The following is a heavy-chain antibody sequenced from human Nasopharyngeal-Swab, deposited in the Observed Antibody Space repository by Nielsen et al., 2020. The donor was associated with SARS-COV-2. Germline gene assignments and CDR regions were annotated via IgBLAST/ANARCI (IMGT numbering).Heavy chain of an antibody. CDR1: GYTFTSYD. Sequence: ASVKVSCKASGYTFTSYDINWVRQATGQGLVWMGWMNPNSGNTGYAQKFQGRVTMTRNTSISTAYMELSSLRSEDSAVYYCARDFGSGWLDYYYYYMDVWGKGTTVTVSS. CDR2: MNPNSGNT. D-gene: IGHD6-19*01. J-gene: IGHJ6*03. V-gene: IGHV1-8*01. CDR3: ARDFGSGWLDYYYYYMDV.